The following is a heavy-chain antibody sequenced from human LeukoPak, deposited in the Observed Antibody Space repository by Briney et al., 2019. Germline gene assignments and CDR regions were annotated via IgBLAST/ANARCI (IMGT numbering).Heavy chain of an antibody. Sequence: ASVKVSCKASGYTFTSYGISLVRQAPGQGLEWMGWISAYNGNTNYAQKLQGRVTMTTDTSTSTAYMELRSLRSYDTAVYYCASASFCSGGSCYCDYWGQGTLVTVSS. CDR2: ISAYNGNT. CDR1: GYTFTSYG. D-gene: IGHD2-15*01. CDR3: ASASFCSGGSCYCDY. V-gene: IGHV1-18*01. J-gene: IGHJ4*02.